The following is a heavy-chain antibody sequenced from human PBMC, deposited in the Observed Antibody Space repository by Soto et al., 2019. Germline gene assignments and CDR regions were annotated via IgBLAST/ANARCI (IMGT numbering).Heavy chain of an antibody. CDR3: ARDCSRGSCDPGMDV. J-gene: IGHJ6*02. V-gene: IGHV3-48*03. Sequence: GGSLRLSCAASGFTFSSYEMNWVRQAPGKGLEWVSYISSSGSTIYYADSVKRRFTISRDNAKNSLYLQMNSLRAEDTAVYFCARDCSRGSCDPGMDVWGQGTTVTVSS. CDR1: GFTFSSYE. CDR2: ISSSGSTI. D-gene: IGHD2-15*01.